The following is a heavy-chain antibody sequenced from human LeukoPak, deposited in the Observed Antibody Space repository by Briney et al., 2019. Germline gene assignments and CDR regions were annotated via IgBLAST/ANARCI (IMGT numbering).Heavy chain of an antibody. CDR3: ARVGNY. CDR1: GFTFSSYA. Sequence: GGSLRLSCAASGFTFSSYAMHWVRQAPGRGLEWVAVISYDGSNKYYADSVKGRFTISRDNSKNTLYLQMNSLRAEDTAVYYCARVGNYWGQGTLVTVSS. J-gene: IGHJ4*02. D-gene: IGHD1-26*01. V-gene: IGHV3-30*04. CDR2: ISYDGSNK.